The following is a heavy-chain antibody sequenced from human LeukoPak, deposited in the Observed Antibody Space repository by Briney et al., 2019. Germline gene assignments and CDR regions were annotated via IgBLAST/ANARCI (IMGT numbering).Heavy chain of an antibody. CDR2: ISGSGGST. CDR3: ARDAVYCSSTSYYLSYYYYGMDV. CDR1: GFTFSSYA. Sequence: GGSLRLSCAASGFTFSSYAMSWVRQAPGKGLEWVSAISGSGGSTYYADSVKGRFTISRDNSKNTLYLQMNSLRAEDTAVYYCARDAVYCSSTSYYLSYYYYGMDVWGQGTTVTVSS. V-gene: IGHV3-23*01. D-gene: IGHD2-2*01. J-gene: IGHJ6*02.